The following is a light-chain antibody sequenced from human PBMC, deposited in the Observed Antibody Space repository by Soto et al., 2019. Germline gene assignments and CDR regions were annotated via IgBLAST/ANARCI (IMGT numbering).Light chain of an antibody. CDR2: AAS. CDR1: QGISSY. J-gene: IGKJ3*01. Sequence: AIRMTQSPSSLSSSTGDRVTITCRASQGISSYLAWYQQKPGKAPKLLIYAASTLQSGVPSRFSGSGSGTDFTLAISCLQSDVFTTDYCQKYYSYPPTFGPGTKLDSK. CDR3: QKYYSYPPT. V-gene: IGKV1-8*01.